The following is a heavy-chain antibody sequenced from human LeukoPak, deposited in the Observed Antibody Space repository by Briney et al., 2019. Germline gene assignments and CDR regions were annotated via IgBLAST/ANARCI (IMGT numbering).Heavy chain of an antibody. CDR2: INPNTGGT. Sequence: ASVKVSRKASGYTFTSYYMHWVRQAPGQGLEWMGWINPNTGGTEYAQKFQGWITMTRDTSINTAYMELSRLKSDDTAVYYCARNLIAYSGTGGAFEIWGQGTKVTVSS. V-gene: IGHV1-2*04. CDR1: GYTFTSYY. J-gene: IGHJ3*02. CDR3: ARNLIAYSGTGGAFEI. D-gene: IGHD2-21*01.